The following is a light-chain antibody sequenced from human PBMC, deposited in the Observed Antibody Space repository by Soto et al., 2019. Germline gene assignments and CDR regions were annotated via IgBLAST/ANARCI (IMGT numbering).Light chain of an antibody. Sequence: QSALTQPASVSGSHGQSITLSCAGTMRDVGAYNLVSWCQQHPGRAPQLIIYEVRNRPLGIFFRFSGSKSANTASLTIAGLQAEDEADYCCSSYTCKSSLIVGGGTKLTVL. V-gene: IGLV2-14*01. CDR2: EVR. J-gene: IGLJ2*01. CDR1: MRDVGAYNL. CDR3: SSYTCKSSLI.